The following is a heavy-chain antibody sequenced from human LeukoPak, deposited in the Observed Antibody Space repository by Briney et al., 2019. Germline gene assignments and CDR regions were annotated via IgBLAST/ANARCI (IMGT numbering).Heavy chain of an antibody. V-gene: IGHV3-23*01. D-gene: IGHD3-22*01. CDR2: ISGSGGST. J-gene: IGHJ3*02. CDR1: GFTFSSYA. CDR3: AKDREYYDSSGYYKHSLGAFDI. Sequence: GGSLRLSCAASGFTFSSYAMSWVRQAPGNGLEWVSAISGSGGSTYYADSVKGRFTISRDNSKNTLYLQMNSLRAEDTAVYYCAKDREYYDSSGYYKHSLGAFDIWGQGTMVTVSS.